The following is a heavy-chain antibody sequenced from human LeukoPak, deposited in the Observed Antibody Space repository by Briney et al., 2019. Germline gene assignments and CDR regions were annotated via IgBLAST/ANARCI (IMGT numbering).Heavy chain of an antibody. Sequence: ASVKVSCKASGYTFTSYYMHWVRQAPGQGLEWMGIINPSGGSTSYAQKFQGRVTMTRDTSTSTVYMELSSLRSEDTTVYYCARVASEANEDYWGQGTLVTVSS. CDR2: INPSGGST. J-gene: IGHJ4*02. D-gene: IGHD1-1*01. CDR3: ARVASEANEDY. V-gene: IGHV1-46*01. CDR1: GYTFTSYY.